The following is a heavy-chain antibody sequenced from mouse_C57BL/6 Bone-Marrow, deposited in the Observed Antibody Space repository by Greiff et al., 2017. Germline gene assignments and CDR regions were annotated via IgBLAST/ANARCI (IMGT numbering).Heavy chain of an antibody. D-gene: IGHD2-3*01. Sequence: QVQLKQSGAELVKPGASVKMSCKASGYTFTSYWITWVKQRPGQGLEWIGDIYPGSGSTNYNEKFKSKATLTVDTSSSTAYMQLSSLTSEDSAVYYCARWGWLLLYAMDYWGQGTSATVSS. CDR2: IYPGSGST. V-gene: IGHV1-55*01. CDR1: GYTFTSYW. CDR3: ARWGWLLLYAMDY. J-gene: IGHJ4*01.